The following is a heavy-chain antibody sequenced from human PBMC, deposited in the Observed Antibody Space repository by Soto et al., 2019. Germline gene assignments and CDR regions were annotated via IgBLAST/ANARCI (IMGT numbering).Heavy chain of an antibody. Sequence: PWGSLVLCCESSVFIFSSYAMNWVRQAPGKGLQWVSSITGSSDYTSYIASVKGRFTISRDNSKNTLYLQMNSLRAEDTAVYFCAKEQTTGANYALDYWSQGTLVTVSS. J-gene: IGHJ4*02. CDR3: AKEQTTGANYALDY. CDR2: ITGSSDYT. V-gene: IGHV3-23*01. CDR1: VFIFSSYA. D-gene: IGHD2-8*02.